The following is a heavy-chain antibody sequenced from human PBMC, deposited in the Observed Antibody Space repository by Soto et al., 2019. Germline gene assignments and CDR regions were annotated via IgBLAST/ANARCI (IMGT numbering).Heavy chain of an antibody. CDR2: ISYDGSNK. CDR3: AKDGGEIVVPAVRYYYYYMDV. D-gene: IGHD2-2*01. Sequence: GGSLRLSCAASGFTFSSYGMHWVRQAPGKGLEWVAVISYDGSNKYYADSVKGRFTIFRDNSKNTLYLQMNSLRAEDTAVYYCAKDGGEIVVPAVRYYYYYMDVWGKGTTVTVSS. J-gene: IGHJ6*03. V-gene: IGHV3-30*18. CDR1: GFTFSSYG.